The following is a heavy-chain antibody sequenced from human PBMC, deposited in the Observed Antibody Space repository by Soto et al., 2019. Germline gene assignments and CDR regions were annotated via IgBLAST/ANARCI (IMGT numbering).Heavy chain of an antibody. D-gene: IGHD1-20*01. CDR2: IYHSGST. J-gene: IGHJ4*02. CDR1: GYSISSGYY. V-gene: IGHV4-38-2*01. CDR3: ATFPGELNHEYNWSEYYFDY. Sequence: PSETLSLTCGVSGYSISSGYYWGWIRQPPGKGLEWIGSIYHSGSTYYNPSLKSRVTISVDTSKNQFSLKLSSVTAADTAVYYCATFPGELNHEYNWSEYYFDYWGQGTLVTVSS.